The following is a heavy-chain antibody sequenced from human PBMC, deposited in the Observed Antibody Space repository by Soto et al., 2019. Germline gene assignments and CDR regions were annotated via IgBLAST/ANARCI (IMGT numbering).Heavy chain of an antibody. CDR3: AREIEVVGSRSSEY. J-gene: IGHJ4*02. CDR1: GYTFTAYY. V-gene: IGHV1-2*02. CDR2: INPNTGAT. D-gene: IGHD6-19*01. Sequence: ASVKVSCKASGYTFTAYYIHWVRQAPGQGLEWMGWINPNTGATETAQRFQGRVTLTWDTPISTAYMDLSRLTSDDTAVYFCAREIEVVGSRSSEYWGGRTLVISSS.